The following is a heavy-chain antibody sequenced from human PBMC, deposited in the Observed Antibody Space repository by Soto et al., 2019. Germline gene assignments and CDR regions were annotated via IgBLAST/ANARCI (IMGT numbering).Heavy chain of an antibody. D-gene: IGHD3-3*01. CDR1: GYTFTGYY. V-gene: IGHV1-2*04. CDR2: INPNSGGT. J-gene: IGHJ6*02. Sequence: VQLVESGAEVKKPGASVKVSCKASGYTFTGYYMHWVRQAPGQGLEWMGWINPNSGGTNYAQKFQGWVTMTRDTSISTAYMELSRLRSDDTAVYYCARGFWSGYSSAYYYYYGMDVWGQGTTVTVSS. CDR3: ARGFWSGYSSAYYYYYGMDV.